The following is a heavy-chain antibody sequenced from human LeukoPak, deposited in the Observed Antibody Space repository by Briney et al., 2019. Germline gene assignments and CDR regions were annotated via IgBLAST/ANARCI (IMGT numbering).Heavy chain of an antibody. CDR1: GFTFNTYA. CDR2: ISSNGGTT. V-gene: IGHV3-64*01. CDR3: ARDSIVVVPAAIGNWFDP. D-gene: IGHD2-2*01. J-gene: IGHJ5*02. Sequence: GGSLRLSCAASGFTFNTYAMHWVRQAPGKGLEYVSAISSNGGTTYYANSVKGRFTISRDNAKNSLYLQMNSLRAEDTAVYYCARDSIVVVPAAIGNWFDPWGQGTLVTVSS.